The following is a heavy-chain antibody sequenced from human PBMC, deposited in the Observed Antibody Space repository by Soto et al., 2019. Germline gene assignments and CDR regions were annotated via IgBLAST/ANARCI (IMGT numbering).Heavy chain of an antibody. V-gene: IGHV4-31*03. CDR2: IYYSGRT. Sequence: QVQLQESGPGLVKPSQTLSLTCTVSGGSISSGGYYWSWIRQLPGKGLEWIGYIYYSGRTYYNPSLKSRVTIVVDMSKDQLSLELTSVTAADTAVYYCARGDFDSSGYYSVAYFDYWGQGTLVTVSS. CDR3: ARGDFDSSGYYSVAYFDY. J-gene: IGHJ4*02. D-gene: IGHD3-22*01. CDR1: GGSISSGGYY.